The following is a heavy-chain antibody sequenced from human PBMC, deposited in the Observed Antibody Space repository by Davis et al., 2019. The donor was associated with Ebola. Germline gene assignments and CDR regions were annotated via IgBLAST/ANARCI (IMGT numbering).Heavy chain of an antibody. D-gene: IGHD3-22*01. V-gene: IGHV1-2*02. Sequence: ASVKVSCKASGYTFTGYYMHWVRQAPGQGLEWMGWINPKSGGTNYARKFQGRVTMTTDTSTSTAYMELRSLRSDDTAVYYCARVGYYYDSSGYYTSFDYWGQGTLVTVSS. CDR2: INPKSGGT. CDR1: GYTFTGYY. J-gene: IGHJ4*02. CDR3: ARVGYYYDSSGYYTSFDY.